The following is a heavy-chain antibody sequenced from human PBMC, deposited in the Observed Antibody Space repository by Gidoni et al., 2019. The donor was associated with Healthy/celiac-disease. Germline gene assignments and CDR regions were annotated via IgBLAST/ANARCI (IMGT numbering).Heavy chain of an antibody. V-gene: IGHV3-23*01. CDR3: AKGRGGGAFDI. D-gene: IGHD3-10*01. CDR2: ISSSGGST. J-gene: IGHJ3*02. Sequence: CAASGFTFSSYAMTWVRQAPGKGLEWVSVISSSGGSTYYADSVKGRFTISRDKSKNTLYLQMNSLRAEDTAVYYCAKGRGGGAFDIWGQGTMVTVSS. CDR1: GFTFSSYA.